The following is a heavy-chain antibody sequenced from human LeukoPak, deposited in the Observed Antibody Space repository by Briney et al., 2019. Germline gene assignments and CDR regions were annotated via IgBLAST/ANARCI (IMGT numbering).Heavy chain of an antibody. D-gene: IGHD3-10*01. J-gene: IGHJ4*02. CDR3: AKPYYYGSRSYMDY. Sequence: GGSLRLCCAASGLTFSSYGMHWVRQAPGKGLEWVAVISYDGSNTYYADSVKGRFTISRDNSKNMLYLQMNSLRAEDTAVYYCAKPYYYGSRSYMDYWGQGTLVTVSS. V-gene: IGHV3-30*18. CDR2: ISYDGSNT. CDR1: GLTFSSYG.